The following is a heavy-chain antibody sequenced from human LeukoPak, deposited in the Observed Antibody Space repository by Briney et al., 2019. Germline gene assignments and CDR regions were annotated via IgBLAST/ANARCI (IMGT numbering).Heavy chain of an antibody. Sequence: SETLSLTCTVSGGSISSSSYYWGWIRQPPGKGMEWIGSIYYSGSTYYNPSLKSRVTISVDTSKNQFSLKLSSVTAADTAVYYCARGIVVVVAATGESCFDYWGQGTLVTVSS. CDR2: IYYSGST. CDR3: ARGIVVVVAATGESCFDY. J-gene: IGHJ4*02. D-gene: IGHD2-15*01. V-gene: IGHV4-39*01. CDR1: GGSISSSSYY.